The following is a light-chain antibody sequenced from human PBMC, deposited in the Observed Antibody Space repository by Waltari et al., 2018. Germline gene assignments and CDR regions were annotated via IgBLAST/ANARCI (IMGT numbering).Light chain of an antibody. CDR3: SSYAATNNLV. Sequence: QSALTQPPSASGSPGQSVTISCTGTSSDVGGYNYVPWYQHHPGKAPKLMIYEVSQRPSGVPDRFSGSKSGNTASLTVSGLQAEDETDYYCSSYAATNNLVFGGGTKLTVL. V-gene: IGLV2-8*01. CDR2: EVS. J-gene: IGLJ2*01. CDR1: SSDVGGYNY.